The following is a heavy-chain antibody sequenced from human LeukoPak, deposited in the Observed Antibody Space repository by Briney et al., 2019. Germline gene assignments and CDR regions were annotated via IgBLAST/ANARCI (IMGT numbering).Heavy chain of an antibody. CDR1: GFTFSDYY. Sequence: GGSLRLSCAASGFTFSDYYMSWIRQAPGKGLEWVSYISSSSSYTNYADSVKGRFTISRDNAKNSLYLQMNSLRVEDTAFYYCAKDNRRHYTSGPNPDSLHWGQGALVTVSS. J-gene: IGHJ4*02. CDR2: ISSSSSYT. V-gene: IGHV3-11*05. CDR3: AKDNRRHYTSGPNPDSLH. D-gene: IGHD6-19*01.